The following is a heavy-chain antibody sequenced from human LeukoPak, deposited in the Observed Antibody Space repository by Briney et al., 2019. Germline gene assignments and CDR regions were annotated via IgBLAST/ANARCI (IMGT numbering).Heavy chain of an antibody. CDR2: IIPIFGTA. V-gene: IGHV1-69*13. J-gene: IGHJ4*02. CDR3: ARAPYYYDSSGYYGYYFDY. D-gene: IGHD3-22*01. CDR1: GYTFTSYD. Sequence: ASVKVSCKASGYTFTSYDINWVRQATGQGLEWMGGIIPIFGTANYAQKFQGRVTITADESTSTAYMELSSLRSEDTAVYYCARAPYYYDSSGYYGYYFDYWGQGTLVTVSS.